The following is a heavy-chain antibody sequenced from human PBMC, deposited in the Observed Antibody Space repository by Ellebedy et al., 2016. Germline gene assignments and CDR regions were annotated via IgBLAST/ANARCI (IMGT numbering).Heavy chain of an antibody. Sequence: ASVKVSCKASGGPFSSYAISWVRQAPGQELEWMGRIIPILGIANYAQKFQGRVTITADKSTSTAYMELSSLRSEDTAVYYCARSHFGGSYGMDVWGQGTTVTVSS. J-gene: IGHJ6*02. D-gene: IGHD3-16*01. V-gene: IGHV1-69*04. CDR2: IIPILGIA. CDR1: GGPFSSYA. CDR3: ARSHFGGSYGMDV.